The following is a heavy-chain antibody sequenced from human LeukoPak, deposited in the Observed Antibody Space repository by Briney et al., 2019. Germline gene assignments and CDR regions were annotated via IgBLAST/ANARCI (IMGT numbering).Heavy chain of an antibody. Sequence: SETLSLTCAVYGGSFSADYWSWIRQPPGKGLEWIGEINHSGSTNYNPSLKSRVTISVDTSKNQFSLKLSSVTAADTAVYYCARSHPSYSYYYMDVWGKGTTVTVSS. V-gene: IGHV4-34*01. CDR3: ARSHPSYSYYYMDV. J-gene: IGHJ6*03. CDR2: INHSGST. CDR1: GGSFSADY.